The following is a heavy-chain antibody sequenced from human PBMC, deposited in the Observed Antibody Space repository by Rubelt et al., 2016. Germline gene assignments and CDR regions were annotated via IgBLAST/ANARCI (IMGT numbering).Heavy chain of an antibody. V-gene: IGHV3-74*01. Sequence: EVQLVESGGGLVQPGGSLRLSCAASGFTFSSYWMHWVRQAPGKGLVWVSRINSDGSSPSYADSVKGRFTISRDNAKNTLYLQMNSLRAADAAMYYCLAGTSFWGQGTLVTVSS. CDR1: GFTFSSYW. CDR2: INSDGSSP. J-gene: IGHJ4*02. CDR3: LAGTSF. D-gene: IGHD6-19*01.